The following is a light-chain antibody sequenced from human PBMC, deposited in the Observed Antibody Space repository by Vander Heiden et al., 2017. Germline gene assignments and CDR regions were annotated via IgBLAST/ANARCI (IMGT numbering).Light chain of an antibody. CDR2: DVT. V-gene: IGLV2-14*03. J-gene: IGLJ1*01. CDR1: SSAIGFYHY. CDR3: NSYTTSRTYV. Sequence: QSALAQPASVSGSPGQSIIISCTGTSSAIGFYHYFSWYQHHPGKGPKLIIYDVTHRPSGVSNRFSGSKSGNTASLTISGLQAEDESDYYCNSYTTSRTYVFGSGTKVTVL.